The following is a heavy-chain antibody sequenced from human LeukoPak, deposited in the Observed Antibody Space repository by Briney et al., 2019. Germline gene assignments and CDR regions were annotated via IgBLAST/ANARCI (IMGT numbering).Heavy chain of an antibody. D-gene: IGHD6-6*01. CDR1: GFTFSSYA. CDR3: AKDSYSSSSGWGVSGNWFDP. V-gene: IGHV3-23*01. CDR2: ISGSGGST. Sequence: GGSLRLSCAASGFTFSSYAMSWVRQAPGKGLEWVSAISGSGGSTYYADSVKGRFTISRDNSKNTLYLQMNSLRAEDTAVYYCAKDSYSSSSGWGVSGNWFDPWGQGTLVTVSS. J-gene: IGHJ5*02.